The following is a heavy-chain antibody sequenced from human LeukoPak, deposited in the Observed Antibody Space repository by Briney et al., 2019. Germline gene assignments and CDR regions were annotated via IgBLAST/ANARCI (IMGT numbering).Heavy chain of an antibody. Sequence: GGSLRLSCAASGFTFSSYAMSWVRQAPGKGLEWVAVIWYDGSNKYYADSVKGRFTISRDNSKNTLYLQMNSLRAEDTAVYYCARDRRIAAAGWWFDPWGQGTLVTVSS. V-gene: IGHV3-33*08. CDR1: GFTFSSYA. D-gene: IGHD6-13*01. J-gene: IGHJ5*02. CDR3: ARDRRIAAAGWWFDP. CDR2: IWYDGSNK.